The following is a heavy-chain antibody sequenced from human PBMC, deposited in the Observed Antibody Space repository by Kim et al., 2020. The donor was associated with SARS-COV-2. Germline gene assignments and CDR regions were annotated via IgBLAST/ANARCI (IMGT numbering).Heavy chain of an antibody. D-gene: IGHD3-16*01. CDR1: GYSFTNYW. J-gene: IGHJ3*02. CDR2: IDTSDSQT. CDR3: ARRIMLPFGGLMAAFDI. Sequence: GESLKISCKGRGYSFTNYWIGWVRQLPGKGLEWMGIIDTSDSQTKYSPSFQGQVTISVDRSTTTAYLQWSSLKASDTAIFFCARRIMLPFGGLMAAFDIW. V-gene: IGHV5-51*01.